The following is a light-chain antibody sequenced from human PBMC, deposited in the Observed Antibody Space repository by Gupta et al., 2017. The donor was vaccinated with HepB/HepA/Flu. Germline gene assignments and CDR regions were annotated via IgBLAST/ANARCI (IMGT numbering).Light chain of an antibody. V-gene: IGLV2-14*03. CDR2: DVS. Sequence: QSALTQPASVSGSPGQSITISCTGSSSDVGAYDYVSWYQQHAGKAPKLIIDDVSVRPSGVSIRFSGSKSGNTASLTISGLQAEDEADYFCNSYTTNRIYVFGTGTEVTVL. J-gene: IGLJ1*01. CDR1: SSDVGAYDY. CDR3: NSYTTNRIYV.